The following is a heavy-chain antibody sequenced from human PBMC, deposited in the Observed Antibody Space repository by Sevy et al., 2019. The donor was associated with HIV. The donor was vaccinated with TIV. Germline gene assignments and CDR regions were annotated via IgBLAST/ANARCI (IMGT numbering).Heavy chain of an antibody. J-gene: IGHJ4*02. V-gene: IGHV6-1*01. Sequence: SQTLSLTCAISGDGVSSRGTVWNWIRQSPSRGLERLGRTYYRSKWWNNYALSVKSRISINPDTSKNQVSLHLNSVTPDDTAVYYCARDGGANWDGRPSGTVFDYWGQGTLVTVSS. CDR3: ARDGGANWDGRPSGTVFDY. CDR1: GDGVSSRGTV. CDR2: TYYRSKWWN. D-gene: IGHD1-1*01.